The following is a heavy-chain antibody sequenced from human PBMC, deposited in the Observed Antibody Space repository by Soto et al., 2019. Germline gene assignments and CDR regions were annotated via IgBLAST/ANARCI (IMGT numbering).Heavy chain of an antibody. Sequence: QVQLVESGGGVVQPGRSLRLSCAASGFAFSSYAMHWVRRAPGKGLEWVAVIWYDGSNKYYADSVKGRFTISRDNSKNTLYLQMNSLRAEDTAVYYCARDHRYSSRRDAFDIWGQGTMVTVSS. CDR2: IWYDGSNK. CDR1: GFAFSSYA. V-gene: IGHV3-33*08. J-gene: IGHJ3*02. CDR3: ARDHRYSSRRDAFDI. D-gene: IGHD6-13*01.